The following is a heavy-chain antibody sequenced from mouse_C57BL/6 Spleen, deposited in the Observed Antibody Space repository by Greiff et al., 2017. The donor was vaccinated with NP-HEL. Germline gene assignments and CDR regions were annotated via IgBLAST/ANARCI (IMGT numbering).Heavy chain of an antibody. CDR2: IYPGDGDT. CDR1: GYAFSSSW. V-gene: IGHV1-82*01. D-gene: IGHD2-4*01. Sequence: VQVVESGPELVKPGASVKISCKASGYAFSSSWMNWVKQRPGKGLEWIGRIYPGDGDTNYNGKFKGKATLTADKSSSTAYMQLSSLTSEDSAVYFCARYDYEDYAMDYWGQGTSVTVSS. J-gene: IGHJ4*01. CDR3: ARYDYEDYAMDY.